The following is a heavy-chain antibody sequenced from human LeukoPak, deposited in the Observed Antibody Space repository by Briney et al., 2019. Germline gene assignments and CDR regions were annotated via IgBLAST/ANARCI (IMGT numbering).Heavy chain of an antibody. D-gene: IGHD2-2*01. Sequence: PGGSLRLSCAASGFTSSSYGMHWVRQAPGKGLEWVAFIRYDGSNKYYADSVKGRFTISRDNSKNTLYLQMNSLRAEDTAVYYCASVGRNPDIVVVPAAYYFDYWGQGTLVTVSS. V-gene: IGHV3-30*02. CDR3: ASVGRNPDIVVVPAAYYFDY. CDR1: GFTSSSYG. CDR2: IRYDGSNK. J-gene: IGHJ4*02.